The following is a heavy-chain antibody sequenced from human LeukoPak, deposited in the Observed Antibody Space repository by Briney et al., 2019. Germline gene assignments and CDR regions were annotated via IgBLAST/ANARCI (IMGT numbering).Heavy chain of an antibody. V-gene: IGHV3-20*04. D-gene: IGHD4-17*01. CDR2: INWNGGST. J-gene: IGHJ4*02. CDR3: ARGGRSTVTHFDY. CDR1: GFTFYDYG. Sequence: GGSLRLSCAASGFTFYDYGMSWVRQAPGKGLEGVSAINWNGGSTGYADSVKGRFTISRDNAKNSLYLQMNSLRAEDTALYYCARGGRSTVTHFDYWGQGTQVTVSS.